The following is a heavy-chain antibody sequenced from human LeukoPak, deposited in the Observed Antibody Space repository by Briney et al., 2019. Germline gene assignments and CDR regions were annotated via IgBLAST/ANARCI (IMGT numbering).Heavy chain of an antibody. J-gene: IGHJ4*02. CDR2: ISSSGSTI. CDR3: ARVGPPYYYDSSGYYLDY. Sequence: PGGSLRLSCAASGFTFSSYEMNWIRQAPGKGLEWVSYISSSGSTIYYADSVKGRFTISRDNAKNSLYLQMNSLRAEDTAVYYCARVGPPYYYDSSGYYLDYWGQGTLVTVSS. V-gene: IGHV3-48*03. D-gene: IGHD3-22*01. CDR1: GFTFSSYE.